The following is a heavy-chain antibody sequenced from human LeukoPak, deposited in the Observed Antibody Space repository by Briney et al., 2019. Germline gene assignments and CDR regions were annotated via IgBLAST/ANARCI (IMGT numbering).Heavy chain of an antibody. J-gene: IGHJ1*01. CDR3: ARGNSYYDSSDYFPWESFQH. V-gene: IGHV4-59*01. CDR1: GGSISTYY. D-gene: IGHD3-22*01. CDR2: IFYSGST. Sequence: SETLSLTCTVSGGSISTYYWSWIRQPPGKGLEWIGYIFYSGSTNYNPSLKSRVTISVDTAKNQFSLNLSSVTAADTAVYYCARGNSYYDSSDYFPWESFQHWGQGTLVTVSS.